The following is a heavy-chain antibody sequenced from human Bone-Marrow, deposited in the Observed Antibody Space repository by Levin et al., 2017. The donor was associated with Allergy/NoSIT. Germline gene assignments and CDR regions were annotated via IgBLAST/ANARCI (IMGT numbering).Heavy chain of an antibody. Sequence: PSETLSLTCTVSSGSIRGHYWTWIRQSPGERLEWIGYIHSGGSTNYNPSLKSRVTISVDTSKNQFSLKLGSVTAADTAVYYCARGYYYESSSDYSWSYTWYFDLWGRGTLVTVSS. CDR1: SGSIRGHY. D-gene: IGHD3-22*01. J-gene: IGHJ2*01. CDR2: IHSGGST. V-gene: IGHV4-59*11. CDR3: ARGYYYESSSDYSWSYTWYFDL.